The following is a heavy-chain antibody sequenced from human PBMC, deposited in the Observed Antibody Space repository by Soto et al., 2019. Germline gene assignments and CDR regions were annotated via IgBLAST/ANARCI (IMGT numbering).Heavy chain of an antibody. CDR2: ISYDGSNK. Sequence: GGSLRLSCAASGFTFSSYGMHWVRQAPGKGLEWVAVISYDGSNKYYADSVKGRFTISRDNSKNTLYLQMNSLRAEDTAVYYCAKDRRGYSLRYFDYWGQGTLVTVSS. CDR3: AKDRRGYSLRYFDY. J-gene: IGHJ4*02. CDR1: GFTFSSYG. D-gene: IGHD5-18*01. V-gene: IGHV3-30*18.